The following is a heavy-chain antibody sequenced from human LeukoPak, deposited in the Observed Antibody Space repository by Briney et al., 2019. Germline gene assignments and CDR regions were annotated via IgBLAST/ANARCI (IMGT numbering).Heavy chain of an antibody. CDR1: GVSISSSSYY. V-gene: IGHV4-39*07. CDR2: FYYSGST. J-gene: IGHJ5*02. CDR3: ARGLSSSWYGGTLRFDP. D-gene: IGHD6-13*01. Sequence: PSETLSLTCTVSGVSISSSSYYWGWIRQPPGQGLAWIGRFYYSGSTYYNPSLKSRVTISVDSSKNQFSLKLSSVSAADTAVYYCARGLSSSWYGGTLRFDPWGQGTLVTVAS.